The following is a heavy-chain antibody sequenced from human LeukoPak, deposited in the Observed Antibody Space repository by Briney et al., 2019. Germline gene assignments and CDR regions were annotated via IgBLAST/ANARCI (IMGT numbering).Heavy chain of an antibody. CDR3: ARFPLEYSSSMHWFDP. J-gene: IGHJ5*02. Sequence: ASVKVSCKASGYTFTSYGISWVRQAPGQGLEWMGWISAYNGNTNYAQKLQGRVTMTTDTSTSTAYMELRSLRSDDTAVYYCARFPLEYSSSMHWFDPWGQGTLVTVSS. D-gene: IGHD6-6*01. CDR1: GYTFTSYG. CDR2: ISAYNGNT. V-gene: IGHV1-18*01.